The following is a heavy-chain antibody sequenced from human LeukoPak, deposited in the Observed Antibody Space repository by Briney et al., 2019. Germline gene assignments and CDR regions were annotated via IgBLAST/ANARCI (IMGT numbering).Heavy chain of an antibody. CDR2: ISHSGST. V-gene: IGHV4-34*01. CDR3: ARGRLMYYDILTGYSIFDY. J-gene: IGHJ4*02. CDR1: GGSFSGYY. Sequence: SETLSLTCAVYGGSFSGYYWSWIRQPPGKGLEWIGEISHSGSTNYNPSLKSRVTISVYTSKNQFSLKLSSVTAADTAVYYCARGRLMYYDILTGYSIFDYWGQGTLVTVSS. D-gene: IGHD3-9*01.